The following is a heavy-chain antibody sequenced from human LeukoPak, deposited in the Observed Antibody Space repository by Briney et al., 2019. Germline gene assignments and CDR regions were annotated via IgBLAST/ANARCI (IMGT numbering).Heavy chain of an antibody. Sequence: GGSLRLSCAASGFTVSSNYMSWVRQAPGKGLERVSVIYSGGSTYYADSVKGRFTISRDNAKNSLYLQMNSLKAEDTAVYYCASGMRVGPNIWGQGTLVTVSS. CDR2: IYSGGST. J-gene: IGHJ4*02. D-gene: IGHD1-26*01. V-gene: IGHV3-53*01. CDR3: ASGMRVGPNI. CDR1: GFTVSSNY.